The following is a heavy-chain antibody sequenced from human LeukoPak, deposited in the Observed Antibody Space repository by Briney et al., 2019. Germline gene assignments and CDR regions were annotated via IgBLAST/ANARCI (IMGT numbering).Heavy chain of an antibody. CDR2: IYYSGST. Sequence: SETLSLTCTVSGGSINDYYWSWIRQPPGKGLDWIGYIYYSGSTNYNPSLKSRVTISVDTSRNQFSLKLSSVTAADTAVYYCARHEKSSGWYYDYWGQGTLVTVSS. J-gene: IGHJ4*02. CDR3: ARHEKSSGWYYDY. D-gene: IGHD6-19*01. CDR1: GGSINDYY. V-gene: IGHV4-59*08.